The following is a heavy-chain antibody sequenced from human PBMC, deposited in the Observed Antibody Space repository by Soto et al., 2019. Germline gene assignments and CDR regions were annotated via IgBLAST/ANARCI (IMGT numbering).Heavy chain of an antibody. CDR1: GGSFSGYY. Sequence: PSETLSLTCAVYGGSFSGYYWSWIRQPPGKGLEWIGEINHSGSTNYNPSLKSRVTISVDTSKNQFSLKLSSVTAADTAVYYCARVPKGYYDFWSGYYTDYYYGMDLWGQGTTVTVSS. D-gene: IGHD3-3*01. CDR2: INHSGST. V-gene: IGHV4-34*01. J-gene: IGHJ6*02. CDR3: ARVPKGYYDFWSGYYTDYYYGMDL.